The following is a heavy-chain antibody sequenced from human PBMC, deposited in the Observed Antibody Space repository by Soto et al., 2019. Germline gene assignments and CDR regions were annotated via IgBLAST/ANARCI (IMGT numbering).Heavy chain of an antibody. CDR2: IIPILGIA. J-gene: IGHJ6*04. V-gene: IGHV1-69*08. CDR1: GGTFSSYT. D-gene: IGHD3-9*01. CDR3: ARDRNILTPLDV. Sequence: QVQLVQSGAEVQKPGSSVKVSCKASGGTFSSYTISWVRQAPGQGLEWMGRIIPILGIANYAQKFQGRVTITADKSTSTAYMELSSLRSEDTAVYYCARDRNILTPLDVWGKGTTVTVSS.